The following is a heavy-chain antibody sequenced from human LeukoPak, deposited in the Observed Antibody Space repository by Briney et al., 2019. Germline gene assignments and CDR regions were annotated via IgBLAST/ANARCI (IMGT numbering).Heavy chain of an antibody. Sequence: GGSLRLSCAAYGWSFSSFAMTWVRQAPGKGLEWVSSITAGHYPTYNTDSVKGRFTISRDNSKNTLYLQMNSLRADDTAVYYCTKDPNGDYVGAFDPWGQGTLVTVSS. J-gene: IGHJ5*02. V-gene: IGHV3-23*01. CDR3: TKDPNGDYVGAFDP. CDR1: GWSFSSFA. CDR2: ITAGHYPT. D-gene: IGHD4-17*01.